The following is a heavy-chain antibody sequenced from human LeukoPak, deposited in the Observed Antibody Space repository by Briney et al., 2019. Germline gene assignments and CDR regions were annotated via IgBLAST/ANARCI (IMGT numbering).Heavy chain of an antibody. CDR1: GGSISSSSYY. D-gene: IGHD3-3*01. J-gene: IGHJ4*02. CDR2: IYYSGST. CDR3: ARERELLWSGYSKESSPLDY. Sequence: PSETLSLTCTVSGGSISSSSYYWGWIRQPPGKGLEWIGSIYYSGSTYYNPSLKSRVTISVDTSKNQFSLKLSSVTAADTAVYYCARERELLWSGYSKESSPLDYWGQGTLVTVSS. V-gene: IGHV4-39*07.